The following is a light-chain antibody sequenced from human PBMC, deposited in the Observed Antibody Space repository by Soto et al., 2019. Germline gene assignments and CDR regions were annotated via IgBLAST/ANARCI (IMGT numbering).Light chain of an antibody. V-gene: IGLV1-44*01. CDR2: SNN. CDR1: SSNIPTNA. J-gene: IGLJ1*01. Sequence: QSVLTQPPSASGTPGQRVTISCSGSSSNIPTNAVNWFQQLPGTAPKLLIYSNNQRPSGVPDRFSGSKSGTSASLAISGLQSEDEADYYCAAWDDRLNAYVFGAGTKVTVL. CDR3: AAWDDRLNAYV.